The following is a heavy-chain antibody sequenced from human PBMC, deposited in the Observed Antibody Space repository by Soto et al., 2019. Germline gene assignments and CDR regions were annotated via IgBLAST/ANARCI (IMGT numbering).Heavy chain of an antibody. CDR3: ARVGERKYSYGQKGKYYYGMDV. D-gene: IGHD5-18*01. CDR2: INHSGST. V-gene: IGHV4-34*01. CDR1: GGSFSGYY. J-gene: IGHJ6*02. Sequence: SETLSLTCAVYGGSFSGYYWSWIRQPPGKGLEWIGEINHSGSTNYNPSLKSRVTISVDTSKNQFSLKLSSVTAADTAVYYCARVGERKYSYGQKGKYYYGMDVWGQGTTVTVSS.